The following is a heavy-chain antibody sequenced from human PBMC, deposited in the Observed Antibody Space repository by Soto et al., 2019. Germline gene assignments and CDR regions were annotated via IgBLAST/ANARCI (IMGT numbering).Heavy chain of an antibody. CDR2: IYYSGST. CDR1: GGSINSGGYY. V-gene: IGHV4-31*02. J-gene: IGHJ3*02. CDR3: AREFPYNYYDSSGHTRGCAFDI. D-gene: IGHD3-22*01. Sequence: SETLSLTCTVSGGSINSGGYYWSWIRQHPGKGLEWIGYIYYSGSTYYNPSLKSRVTISVDTSKNQFSLKLSSVTAADTAVYYCAREFPYNYYDSSGHTRGCAFDIWGQGTMVTVSS.